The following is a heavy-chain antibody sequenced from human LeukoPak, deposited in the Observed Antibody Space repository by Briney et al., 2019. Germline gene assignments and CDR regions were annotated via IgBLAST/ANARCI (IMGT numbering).Heavy chain of an antibody. CDR1: GFTFDDYA. CDR3: ARIAAAGHLIDAFDI. V-gene: IGHV3-9*03. CDR2: ISWNSGSI. D-gene: IGHD6-13*01. J-gene: IGHJ3*02. Sequence: GRSLRLSCAASGFTFDDYAMHWVRQAPGKGLEWVSGISWNSGSIGYADSVKGRFTISRDNAKNSLYLQMNSLRAEDMALYYCARIAAAGHLIDAFDIWGQGTMVTVSS.